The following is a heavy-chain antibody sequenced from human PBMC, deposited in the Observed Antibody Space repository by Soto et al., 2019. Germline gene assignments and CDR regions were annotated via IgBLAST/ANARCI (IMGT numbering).Heavy chain of an antibody. CDR3: AREDMSGTYYFDY. D-gene: IGHD1-26*01. V-gene: IGHV4-61*01. Sequence: PSETLSLTCTVSGAPVSSETHFWTWSRQPPVKGLGWIGYIYYSGITNSNPSLSSRVTVSVDRSRNQFSLSLNSVTAADTAVYYCAREDMSGTYYFDYWGPGTQLTVSS. CDR2: IYYSGIT. J-gene: IGHJ4*02. CDR1: GAPVSSETHF.